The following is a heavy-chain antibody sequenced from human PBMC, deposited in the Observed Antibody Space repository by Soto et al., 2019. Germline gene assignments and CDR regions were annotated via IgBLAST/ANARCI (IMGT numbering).Heavy chain of an antibody. Sequence: EVQLVESGGGLVQPGGSLRLSCAASGLTFSKYWMNWVRQTPGKGLEWVANIKEDGSETYYVDSLKGRFTISRDDAKNSLYLQMNSLRVEDTAVYYCARGTVAPGLDYWGQGTLVTVSS. CDR3: ARGTVAPGLDY. D-gene: IGHD4-17*01. V-gene: IGHV3-7*01. CDR2: IKEDGSET. J-gene: IGHJ4*02. CDR1: GLTFSKYW.